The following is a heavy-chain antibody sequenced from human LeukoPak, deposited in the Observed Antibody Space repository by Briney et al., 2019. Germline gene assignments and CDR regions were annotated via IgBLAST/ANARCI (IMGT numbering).Heavy chain of an antibody. CDR2: IYYSGST. Sequence: SETLSLTCTVYGGSLSSSSYYWGWIRQPPGKGLEWIGSIYYSGSTYYNPSLKSRVTISVDTSKNQFSLKLSSVTAADTAVYYCARLLEAAVAGTRGDYFDYWGQGTLVTVSS. CDR3: ARLLEAAVAGTRGDYFDY. J-gene: IGHJ4*02. CDR1: GGSLSSSSYY. D-gene: IGHD6-19*01. V-gene: IGHV4-39*01.